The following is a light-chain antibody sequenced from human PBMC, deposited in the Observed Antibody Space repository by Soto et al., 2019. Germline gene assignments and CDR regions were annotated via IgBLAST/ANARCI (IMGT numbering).Light chain of an antibody. CDR1: QSVSSY. CDR2: DAS. CDR3: QQRNTWPIT. V-gene: IGKV3-11*01. Sequence: EIVLTQSPATLSLSPGERATLSCRASQSVSSYLAWYQQKPGQAPRLLIYDASNRATGIPARFSGSGFGTDFTLTISSLEPEDFAIYYCQQRNTWPITFGQGTRLEI. J-gene: IGKJ5*01.